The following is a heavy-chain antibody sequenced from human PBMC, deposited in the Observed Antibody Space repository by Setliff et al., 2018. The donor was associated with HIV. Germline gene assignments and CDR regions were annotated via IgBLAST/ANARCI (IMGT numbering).Heavy chain of an antibody. CDR2: ITSSSSYM. J-gene: IGHJ4*02. V-gene: IGHV3-21*04. Sequence: GGSLRLSCAASGFTFSSYSMNWVRQAPGKGLEWISSITSSSSYMYYADSVKGRFTISRDNAKNSLYLQMNSLRAEDMALYYCAKGGYGSGYFYYFDYWGQGTLVTVSS. D-gene: IGHD3-22*01. CDR3: AKGGYGSGYFYYFDY. CDR1: GFTFSSYS.